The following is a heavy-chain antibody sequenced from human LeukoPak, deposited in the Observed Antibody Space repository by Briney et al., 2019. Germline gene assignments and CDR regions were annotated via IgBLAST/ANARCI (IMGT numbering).Heavy chain of an antibody. CDR3: ARDGYSSGWYPDWYFDL. J-gene: IGHJ2*01. V-gene: IGHV3-21*01. CDR1: GFTFSSYG. Sequence: PGGSLRLSCAASGFTFSSYGMSWVRQAPGKGLEWVSSISSSSTYIYYADSVKGRFTISRDNAKNSLYLQMNSLRGEDTAVYYCARDGYSSGWYPDWYFDLWGRGTLVTVSS. D-gene: IGHD6-19*01. CDR2: ISSSSTYI.